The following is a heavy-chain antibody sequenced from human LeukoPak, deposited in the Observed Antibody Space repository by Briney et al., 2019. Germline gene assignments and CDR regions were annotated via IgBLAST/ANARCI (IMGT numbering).Heavy chain of an antibody. J-gene: IGHJ4*02. D-gene: IGHD5-18*01. Sequence: SETLSLNCTVYGGSFSGYYWSWIRQPPGKGPEWIGEINHSGSTNYNPSLKSRVTISVDTSKNQFSLKLTSVAAADTAVYYCARGGYQLRGYSYGTILDYWGQGTLVTVPS. V-gene: IGHV4-34*01. CDR2: INHSGST. CDR1: GGSFSGYY. CDR3: ARGGYQLRGYSYGTILDY.